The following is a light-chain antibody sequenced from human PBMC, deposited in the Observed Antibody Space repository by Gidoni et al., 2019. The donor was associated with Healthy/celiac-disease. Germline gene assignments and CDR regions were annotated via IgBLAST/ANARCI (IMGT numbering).Light chain of an antibody. Sequence: DIVLTHSPGTLSLSPGERATLSCRASQSVSSSYLAWYQQKPVQAPRLLIYGASSRATGIPDRFSGSGSGTDFTLTISRLEPEDFAVYYCQQYGSSPGLTFGGGTKVEIK. CDR1: QSVSSSY. J-gene: IGKJ4*01. CDR2: GAS. V-gene: IGKV3-20*01. CDR3: QQYGSSPGLT.